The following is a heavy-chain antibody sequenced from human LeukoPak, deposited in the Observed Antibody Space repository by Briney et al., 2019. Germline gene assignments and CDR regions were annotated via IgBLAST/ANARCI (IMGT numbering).Heavy chain of an antibody. V-gene: IGHV3-23*01. Sequence: GGSLRLSCAASGFTFSSYWMSWVRQAPGKGLEWVSAISGSGGSTYYADSVKGRFTISRDNAKNSLYLQMNSLRAEDTAVYYCAREVPSRWRASYFDYWGQGTLVTVSS. CDR3: AREVPSRWRASYFDY. CDR2: ISGSGGST. CDR1: GFTFSSYW. J-gene: IGHJ4*02. D-gene: IGHD1-26*01.